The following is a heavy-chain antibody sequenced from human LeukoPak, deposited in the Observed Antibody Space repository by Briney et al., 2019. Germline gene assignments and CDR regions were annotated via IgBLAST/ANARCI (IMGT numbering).Heavy chain of an antibody. CDR3: ARHSYNYYGLDV. CDR2: IYYSGTT. Sequence: SETLSLTCTVSGGSISSGDYYWSWIRQPPGKRLEWIGYIYYSGTTNYNPSLKSRVTMSVDTSNNHLSLRLTSETAADTALYYCARHSYNYYGLDVWGQGTTITVSS. D-gene: IGHD4-11*01. CDR1: GGSISSGDYY. V-gene: IGHV4-61*03. J-gene: IGHJ6*02.